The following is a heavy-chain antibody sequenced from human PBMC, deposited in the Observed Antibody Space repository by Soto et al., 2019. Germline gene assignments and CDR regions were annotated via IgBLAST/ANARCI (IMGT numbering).Heavy chain of an antibody. CDR3: ARNWNLALVPAAYFHA. J-gene: IGHJ4*02. D-gene: IGHD2-2*01. CDR1: NFSVLTSNYY. V-gene: IGHV4-39*01. CDR2: VYYTGTT. Sequence: PSETLSLTCTVSNFSVLTSNYYWPWIRQPPGKGLEWVGTVYYTGTTYYNPSLQSRVTISIDTSKNQFSLNLNSVTAADTAVYYXARNWNLALVPAAYFHAWRQGTLVTVYS.